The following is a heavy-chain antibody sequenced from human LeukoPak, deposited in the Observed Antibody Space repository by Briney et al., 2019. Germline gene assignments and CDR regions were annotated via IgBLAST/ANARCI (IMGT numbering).Heavy chain of an antibody. V-gene: IGHV4-59*01. CDR1: GGSISSYY. D-gene: IGHD6-13*01. CDR3: ARVTWYAGRTSRFDP. J-gene: IGHJ5*02. CDR2: IYYSGST. Sequence: SETLSLTCTVSGGSISSYYWSWIRQPPGKGLEWIGYIYYSGSTNYNPSLKSRVTISVDTSKNQFSLKLSSVTAADTAVYYCARVTWYAGRTSRFDPWGQGTLVTVSS.